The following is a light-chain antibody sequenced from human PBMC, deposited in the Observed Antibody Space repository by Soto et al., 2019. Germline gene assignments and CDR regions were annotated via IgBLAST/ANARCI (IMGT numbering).Light chain of an antibody. CDR2: NDS. CDR1: SSNVDYYNY. Sequence: QSALTQPRSVSGSPGQSVTISCTGTSSNVDYYNYVSWYQQHPGKVPKLMIYNDSKRPSGVPDRFSGSKSGNTASLTISGLQAEDEADYYCCSYAGSYTEVFGTGTKLTVL. CDR3: CSYAGSYTEV. V-gene: IGLV2-11*01. J-gene: IGLJ1*01.